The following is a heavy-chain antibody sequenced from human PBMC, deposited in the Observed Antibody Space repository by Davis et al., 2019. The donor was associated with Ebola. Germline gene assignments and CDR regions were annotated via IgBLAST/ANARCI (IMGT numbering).Heavy chain of an antibody. Sequence: GESLKISCAASGFNFNTNSMNWVRQAPGKGLEWVSSISSSDTYIHYADSVKGRFTISRDNAKSSLYLQLNSLTAEDTAVYYCARGQLMDYGDYLDYWGQGTLVTVSS. V-gene: IGHV3-21*01. CDR3: ARGQLMDYGDYLDY. CDR2: ISSSDTYI. CDR1: GFNFNTNS. J-gene: IGHJ4*02. D-gene: IGHD4-17*01.